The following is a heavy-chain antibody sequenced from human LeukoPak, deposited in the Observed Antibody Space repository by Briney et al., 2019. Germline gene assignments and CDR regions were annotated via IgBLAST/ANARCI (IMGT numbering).Heavy chain of an antibody. CDR3: ARGPFGELPDNWFDP. D-gene: IGHD3-10*01. CDR1: GFTFSSYS. Sequence: GGSLRLSCAASGFTFSSYSMNWVRQAPGKGLEWVSSISSSSSYIYYADSVKGRFTISRDNAKNSLYLQMNSLRAEDTAVYYCARGPFGELPDNWFDPWGQGTLVTVSS. V-gene: IGHV3-21*04. CDR2: ISSSSSYI. J-gene: IGHJ5*02.